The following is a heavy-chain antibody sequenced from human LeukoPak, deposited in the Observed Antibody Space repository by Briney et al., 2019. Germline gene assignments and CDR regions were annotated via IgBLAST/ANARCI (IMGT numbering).Heavy chain of an antibody. V-gene: IGHV4-61*02. J-gene: IGHJ6*03. Sequence: PSQTLSLTCTVSGGSISSGGYYWSWIRQPAGKGLEWIGRIYTSGSTNYNPSLKSRVTMSVDTSKNQFSLKLSSVTAADTAVYYCARDGSMDVWGKGTTVTVSS. CDR1: GGSISSGGYY. CDR3: ARDGSMDV. CDR2: IYTSGST.